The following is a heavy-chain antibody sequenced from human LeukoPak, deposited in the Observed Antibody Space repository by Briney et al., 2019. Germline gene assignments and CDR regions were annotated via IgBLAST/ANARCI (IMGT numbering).Heavy chain of an antibody. CDR1: GYTFTGYY. CDR2: INPNSGGT. D-gene: IGHD3-9*01. CDR3: VRLYDWGRLDY. J-gene: IGHJ4*02. V-gene: IGHV1-2*02. Sequence: ASVKVSCRTSGYTFTGYYLFWVRQAPGQGLEWMGWINPNSGGTNYAQKFQGRVTMTRDTSIRTAYMELSRLTSDDTAVYYCVRLYDWGRLDYWGQGTLVTVSS.